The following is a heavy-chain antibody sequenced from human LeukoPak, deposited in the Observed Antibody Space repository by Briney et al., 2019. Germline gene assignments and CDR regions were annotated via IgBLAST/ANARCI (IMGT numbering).Heavy chain of an antibody. V-gene: IGHV3-74*01. CDR2: INSDGSWT. CDR1: GNYW. CDR3: ARSIPYGTTWYGRSDY. D-gene: IGHD6-13*01. J-gene: IGHJ4*02. Sequence: GGSLRLSCAASGNYWMHWVRQAPGKGLVWVSHINSDGSWTSYADSVKGRFTISKDNAKNTVYLQMNSLRAEDTAIYYCARSIPYGTTWYGRSDYWGQGTLVTVSS.